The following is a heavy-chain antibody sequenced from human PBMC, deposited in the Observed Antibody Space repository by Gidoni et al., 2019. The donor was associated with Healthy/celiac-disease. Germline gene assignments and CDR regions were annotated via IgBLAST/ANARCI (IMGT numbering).Heavy chain of an antibody. D-gene: IGHD3-10*01. J-gene: IGHJ4*02. V-gene: IGHV4-34*01. Sequence: QVQLQQWGAGLLKPSETLSLTCAVYGGSFSGYYWSWIRQPPGKGLEWIGEINHSGSTNYNPSLKSRVTISVDTSKNQFSLKLSSVTAADTAVYYCARVRRMVRGYKIDYWGQGTLVTVSS. CDR3: ARVRRMVRGYKIDY. CDR2: INHSGST. CDR1: GGSFSGYY.